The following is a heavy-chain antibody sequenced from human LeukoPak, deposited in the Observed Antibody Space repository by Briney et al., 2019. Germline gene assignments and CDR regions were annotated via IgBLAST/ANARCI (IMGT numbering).Heavy chain of an antibody. CDR1: GYTFTGYY. CDR2: INPNSGGT. Sequence: ASVKVSCKASGYTFTGYYMHWVRQAPGQGLERMGWINPNSGGTNYAQKFQGRVTMTRDTSISTAYMELSRLRSDDTAVYYCARGTVIAAAGTFDYWGQGTLVTVSS. CDR3: ARGTVIAAAGTFDY. D-gene: IGHD6-13*01. J-gene: IGHJ4*02. V-gene: IGHV1-2*02.